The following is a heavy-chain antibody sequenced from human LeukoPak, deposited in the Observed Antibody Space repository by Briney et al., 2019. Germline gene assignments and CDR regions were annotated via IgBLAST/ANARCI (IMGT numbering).Heavy chain of an antibody. V-gene: IGHV4-61*01. CDR1: GGSVNSGTYY. J-gene: IGHJ4*02. Sequence: SETLSLTCTVSGGSVNSGTYYWSWIRQPPGKGLEWIGYISYSGSTYYNPSLKSRVTISVDTSKNQFSLKLSSVTAADTAVYYCARGGRWLQFNYWGQGTLVTVSS. D-gene: IGHD5-24*01. CDR3: ARGGRWLQFNY. CDR2: ISYSGST.